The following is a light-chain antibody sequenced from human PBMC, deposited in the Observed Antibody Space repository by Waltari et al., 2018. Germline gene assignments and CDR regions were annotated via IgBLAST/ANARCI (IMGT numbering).Light chain of an antibody. CDR3: SSYTSSNTLG. CDR2: DVS. Sequence: QSALTQPASVSGSPAQSITIPCPGTSSDVVVYNYVSLYQQHPGTAPKLMIYDVSNRPSGVSNRFSGSKSGNTASLTISGLQAEDEADYYCSSYTSSNTLGFGTGTKVTVL. V-gene: IGLV2-14*03. CDR1: SSDVVVYNY. J-gene: IGLJ1*01.